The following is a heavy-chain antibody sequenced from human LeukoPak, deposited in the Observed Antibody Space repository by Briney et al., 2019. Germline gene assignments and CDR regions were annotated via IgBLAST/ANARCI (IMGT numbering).Heavy chain of an antibody. CDR3: ARPHYYESGGSDAFDI. CDR1: GYSISSGYY. V-gene: IGHV4-38-2*02. Sequence: PSETLSLTCTVSGYSISSGYYWGWIRQPPGKGLEWIGSIHHSGSTYYNPSLKSRVTISVDTSKNQFSLRLSSVTAADTAVYYRARPHYYESGGSDAFDIWGQGTMVTVSS. J-gene: IGHJ3*02. CDR2: IHHSGST. D-gene: IGHD3-22*01.